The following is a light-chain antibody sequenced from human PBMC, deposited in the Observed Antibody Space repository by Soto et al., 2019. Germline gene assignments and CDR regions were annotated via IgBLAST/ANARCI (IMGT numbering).Light chain of an antibody. J-gene: IGLJ2*01. Sequence: QSVLTQPPSASGSPGQSVTISCTGTSSDVGGYNYVSWYQQHPGKAYKLMIYEVSKRPSGVPDRFSGSKSGNTASLTVSGLQAEDEADYYCSSYAGSNNLGFGGGTQLTVL. CDR1: SSDVGGYNY. CDR2: EVS. V-gene: IGLV2-8*01. CDR3: SSYAGSNNLG.